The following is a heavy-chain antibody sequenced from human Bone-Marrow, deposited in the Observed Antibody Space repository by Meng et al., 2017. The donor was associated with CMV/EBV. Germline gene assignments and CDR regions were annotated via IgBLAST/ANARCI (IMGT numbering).Heavy chain of an antibody. CDR3: AKELGYCSSTSCYWEYYYYYYGMDV. J-gene: IGHJ6*01. CDR2: INSDGSST. V-gene: IGHV3-74*01. Sequence: GGSLRLSCAVSGFTFSSYWMHWVRQAPGKGLVWLARINSDGSSTTYADSVKGRFTISRDNAKNTLYLQMNSLRAEDTAVYYCAKELGYCSSTSCYWEYYYYYYGMDVWGQGTTVTVSS. CDR1: GFTFSSYW. D-gene: IGHD2-2*01.